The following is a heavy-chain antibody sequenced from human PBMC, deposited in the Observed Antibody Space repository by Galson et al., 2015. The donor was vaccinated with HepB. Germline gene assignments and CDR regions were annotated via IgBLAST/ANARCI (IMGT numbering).Heavy chain of an antibody. Sequence: SLRLSCAASGFTFDDYGMHWVRQTPKKGLEWVSGISWNSAKIGYADSAKGRFTISRDNAKNSLYLQMNSLRAEDTALYYCAKDIGGWVTFGGADAWGKGTTVTVSS. J-gene: IGHJ6*04. CDR3: AKDIGGWVTFGGADA. D-gene: IGHD3-16*01. V-gene: IGHV3-9*01. CDR1: GFTFDDYG. CDR2: ISWNSAKI.